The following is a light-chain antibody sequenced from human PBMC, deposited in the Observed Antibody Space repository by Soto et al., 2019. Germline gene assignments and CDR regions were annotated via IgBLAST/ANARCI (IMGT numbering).Light chain of an antibody. CDR3: AAWDDRLNGRVV. CDR2: SNN. CDR1: SSNIGSNP. V-gene: IGLV1-44*01. J-gene: IGLJ2*01. Sequence: QSVLTQPPSASGTPGQRVTISCSGSSSNIGSNPVNWYQQLPGTAPKPLIYSNNQRPSGVPDRFSGSKSGTSASLAISGLQSEDDGDYHCAAWDDRLNGRVVFGGGTKVTVL.